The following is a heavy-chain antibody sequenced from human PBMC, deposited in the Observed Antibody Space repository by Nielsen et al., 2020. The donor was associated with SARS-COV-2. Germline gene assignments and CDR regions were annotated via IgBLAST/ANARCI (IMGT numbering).Heavy chain of an antibody. J-gene: IGHJ6*03. D-gene: IGHD6-25*01. CDR1: GFTFSSYS. CDR2: ISPNGGGA. CDR3: ARATLPSGAYYMDV. V-gene: IGHV3-64*01. Sequence: GESLKISCAASGFTFSSYSMHWVRQAPGGELEYIAAISPNGGGAYYGSSVKGRFTISRDNSKNTLDLQMRTLSSEDMAVYYCARATLPSGAYYMDVWGKGTTVTVSS.